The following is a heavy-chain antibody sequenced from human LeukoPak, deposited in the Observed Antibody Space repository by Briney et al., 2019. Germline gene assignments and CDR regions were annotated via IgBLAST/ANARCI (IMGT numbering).Heavy chain of an antibody. V-gene: IGHV3-53*01. D-gene: IGHD6-19*01. CDR3: ARVHSSGWYRMDY. CDR1: GFTVSSNY. Sequence: GGSLRLSCAASGFTVSSNYMSWVRQAPGKGLEWVSVIYSGGSTYYADSVKGRFTISRDNSKNTLYLQMNSLRAKDTAVYYCARVHSSGWYRMDYWGQGTLVTVSS. J-gene: IGHJ4*02. CDR2: IYSGGST.